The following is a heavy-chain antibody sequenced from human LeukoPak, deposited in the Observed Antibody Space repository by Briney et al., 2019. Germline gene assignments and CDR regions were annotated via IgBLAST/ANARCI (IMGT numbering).Heavy chain of an antibody. D-gene: IGHD3-3*01. V-gene: IGHV5-51*01. CDR1: GYRFTSYW. CDR3: ARVKENPFYDFWSGYRDAFDI. J-gene: IGHJ3*02. Sequence: GESLKISFKGSGYRFTSYWIGWVRQMPGKGLEWMGIIYPGDSDTRHSPSFQGQVTISADKSLSTAYLQWSSLKASDTAMYYCARVKENPFYDFWSGYRDAFDIWGQGTMVTVSS. CDR2: IYPGDSDT.